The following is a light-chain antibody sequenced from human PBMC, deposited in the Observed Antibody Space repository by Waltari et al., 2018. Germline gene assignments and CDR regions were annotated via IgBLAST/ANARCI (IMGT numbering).Light chain of an antibody. CDR1: SSYVGSYNL. CDR2: EVT. J-gene: IGLJ3*02. CDR3: CSYAGSSTFRV. V-gene: IGLV2-23*02. Sequence: QSALTQPASVSGSPGQSITISCTGTSSYVGSYNLFSWYQHHPGKAPKFMIYEVTKRPSGISSRFSGSKSGNTASLTISGLQAEDEADYYCCSYAGSSTFRVFGGGTKLTVL.